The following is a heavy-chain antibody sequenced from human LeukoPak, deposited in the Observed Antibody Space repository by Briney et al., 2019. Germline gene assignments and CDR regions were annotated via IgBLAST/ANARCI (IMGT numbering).Heavy chain of an antibody. Sequence: PSETLSLTCTVSGGSISTYYWSWIRQPPGKGLEWIGYIYNSGSTNYNPSLKSRLTISVDTSKNQFSLKVSSVTAADTAVYYCATYYYTETYTYFDHWGQGTLVTVSS. CDR1: GGSISTYY. CDR2: IYNSGST. V-gene: IGHV4-59*08. CDR3: ATYYYTETYTYFDH. J-gene: IGHJ4*02. D-gene: IGHD3-3*01.